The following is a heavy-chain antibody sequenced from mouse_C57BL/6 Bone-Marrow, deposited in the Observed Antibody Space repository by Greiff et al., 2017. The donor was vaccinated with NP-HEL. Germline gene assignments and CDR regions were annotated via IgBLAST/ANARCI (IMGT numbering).Heavy chain of an antibody. CDR3: ARREGQEFAY. CDR1: GFTFSDYG. V-gene: IGHV5-15*04. Sequence: VMLVESGGGLVQPGGSLKLSCAASGFTFSDYGMAWVRQAPRKGPEWVAFISNLAYSIYYADTVTGRFTISRENAKNTLYLEMSSLRSEDTAMYYCARREGQEFAYWGQGTLVTVSA. J-gene: IGHJ3*01. D-gene: IGHD3-3*01. CDR2: ISNLAYSI.